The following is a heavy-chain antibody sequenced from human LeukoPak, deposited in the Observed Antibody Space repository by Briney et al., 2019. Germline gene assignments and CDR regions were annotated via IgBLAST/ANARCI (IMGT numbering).Heavy chain of an antibody. CDR1: GGSFSAYY. J-gene: IGHJ4*02. D-gene: IGHD2-21*01. Sequence: SETLSLTCAVYGGSFSAYYWSWIRQPPGKGLEWIGEINHSGSTNYNPSLKSRVTISVDTSKYHFSLNLSSVTAADTAVYYCARHISRVRTFENWGQGTLVTVSS. CDR3: ARHISRVRTFEN. V-gene: IGHV4-34*01. CDR2: INHSGST.